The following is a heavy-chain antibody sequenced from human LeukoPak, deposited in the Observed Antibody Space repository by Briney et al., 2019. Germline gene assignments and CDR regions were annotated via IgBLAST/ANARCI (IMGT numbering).Heavy chain of an antibody. CDR2: IYYTGST. Sequence: SETLSLTCSVSGGSISSDYWNWIRQPPGKGLEWIAYIYYTGSTNYNPSLKSRVTISLDTSKNQFSLKLSSVTAADTAVYYCARGYYDSSGYSSPFDYWGQGTLVTVSS. D-gene: IGHD3-22*01. CDR1: GGSISSDY. V-gene: IGHV4-59*08. CDR3: ARGYYDSSGYSSPFDY. J-gene: IGHJ4*02.